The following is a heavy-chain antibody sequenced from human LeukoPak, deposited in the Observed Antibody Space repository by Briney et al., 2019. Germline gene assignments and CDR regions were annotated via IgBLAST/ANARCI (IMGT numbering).Heavy chain of an antibody. CDR2: INHSGST. J-gene: IGHJ4*02. D-gene: IGHD1-26*01. V-gene: IGHV4-34*01. Sequence: SETLSLTCAVYGGSFSGYYWSWIRQPPGKGLEWIGEINHSGSTNYNPSLKSRVTISVDTSKNQFSLKLSSVTAADTAVYYCARQLGGSYGGAYFDYWGQGTLVTVSS. CDR3: ARQLGGSYGGAYFDY. CDR1: GGSFSGYY.